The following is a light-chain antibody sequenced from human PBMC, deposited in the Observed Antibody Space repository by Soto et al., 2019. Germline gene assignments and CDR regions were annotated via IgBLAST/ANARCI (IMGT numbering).Light chain of an antibody. CDR2: DAS. Sequence: EIVLTQSPATLSLSPGERATLSCRASQSIDSNLAWYQQKPGQAPRLLIYDASTRATGIPARFSGSGSGTEFTLSISSLQSEDFAVYYCHQYNNWPRTFGQGTKVDIK. CDR1: QSIDSN. V-gene: IGKV3-15*01. CDR3: HQYNNWPRT. J-gene: IGKJ1*01.